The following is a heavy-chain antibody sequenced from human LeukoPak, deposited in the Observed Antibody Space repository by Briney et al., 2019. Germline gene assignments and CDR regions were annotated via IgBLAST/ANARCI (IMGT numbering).Heavy chain of an antibody. CDR3: ARVQRGIAVALDY. D-gene: IGHD6-19*01. J-gene: IGHJ4*02. CDR2: INWNGGST. V-gene: IGHV3-20*04. Sequence: GGSLRLSCAASGFTFSSYEMNWVRQAPGKGLEWVSGINWNGGSTGYADSVKGRFTISRDNAKNSLYLQMNRLRAEDTAVYYCARVQRGIAVALDYWGQGTLATVSS. CDR1: GFTFSSYE.